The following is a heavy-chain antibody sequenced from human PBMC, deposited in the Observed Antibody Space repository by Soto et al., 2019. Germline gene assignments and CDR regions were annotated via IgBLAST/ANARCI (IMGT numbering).Heavy chain of an antibody. CDR3: ARAGPRDGYRDLDY. J-gene: IGHJ4*02. CDR1: GFTFPTYA. CDR2: ITHSSDGS. D-gene: IGHD5-18*01. V-gene: IGHV3-23*01. Sequence: EVQLLESGGDLVQPGGSLRLSCAASGFTFPTYAMTWVRRAPGKGLEWVSTITHSSDGSYYADSVMGRFTISRDNSKYTLYFQMSGLRAEDTAVYYCARAGPRDGYRDLDYWGQGTQVTVSS.